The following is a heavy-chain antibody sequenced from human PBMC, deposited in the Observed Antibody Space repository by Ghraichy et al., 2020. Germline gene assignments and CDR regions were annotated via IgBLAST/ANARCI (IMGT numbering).Heavy chain of an antibody. CDR3: ARESCSSTSCYRSGWFDP. D-gene: IGHD2-2*02. V-gene: IGHV3-66*01. CDR1: GFTVSSNY. J-gene: IGHJ5*02. CDR2: IYSGGST. Sequence: GESLNISCAASGFTVSSNYMSWVRQAPGKGLEWVSVIYSGGSTYYADSVKGRFTISRDNSKNTLYLQMNSLRAEDTAVYYCARESCSSTSCYRSGWFDPWGQGTLVTVSS.